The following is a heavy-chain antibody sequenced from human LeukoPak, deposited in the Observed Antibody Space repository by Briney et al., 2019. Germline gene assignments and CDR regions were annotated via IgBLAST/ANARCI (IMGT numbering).Heavy chain of an antibody. CDR1: VFTFSSYA. CDR3: AKPMIAVAVHFDY. J-gene: IGHJ4*02. Sequence: PGGSLRLSCAASVFTFSSYAMSWVRQAPGKGLEWVSAISGSGGSTYYADSVKGRFTIYRDNSKNTLYLQMNSLRPEDTAVYYCAKPMIAVAVHFDYWGQGTLVTVSS. V-gene: IGHV3-23*01. D-gene: IGHD6-19*01. CDR2: ISGSGGST.